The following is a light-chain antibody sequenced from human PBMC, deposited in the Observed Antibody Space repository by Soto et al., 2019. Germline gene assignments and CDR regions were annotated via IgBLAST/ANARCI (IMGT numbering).Light chain of an antibody. V-gene: IGLV2-14*01. CDR2: EVS. J-gene: IGLJ3*02. CDR1: SSDVGGYNY. CDR3: SSYTSNSTLV. Sequence: QSALTQPASVSGSPGQSITISCTGTSSDVGGYNYVPWYQQPPGKAPKLMIYEVSNRPSGVSNRFSGSKSGNTASLTISGLQAEDEADYYCSSYTSNSTLVFGGGTQLTVL.